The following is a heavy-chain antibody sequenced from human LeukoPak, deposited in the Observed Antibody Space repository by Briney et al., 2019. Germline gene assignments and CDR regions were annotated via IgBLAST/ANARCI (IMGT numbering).Heavy chain of an antibody. CDR1: GFTFSDYS. CDR2: IGIDSGNT. CDR3: ARDYKYAFDN. V-gene: IGHV3-48*01. Sequence: GGSPRLSCAASGFTFSDYSMNWVRQAPGKGLEWISYIGIDSGNTNYADSVKGRFTISGDKAKNSLYLQMNSLRVEDTAVYYCARDYKYAFDNWGQGTLVTVSS. D-gene: IGHD5-24*01. J-gene: IGHJ4*02.